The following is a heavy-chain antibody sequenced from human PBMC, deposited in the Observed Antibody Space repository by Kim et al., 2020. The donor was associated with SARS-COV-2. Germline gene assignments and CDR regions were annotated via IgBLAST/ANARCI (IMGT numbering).Heavy chain of an antibody. D-gene: IGHD2-8*01. CDR3: ARQFRFVGSVCFDY. V-gene: IGHV4-39*01. CDR2: IYYSGDT. CDR1: GGSISSSSYY. J-gene: IGHJ4*01. Sequence: SETLSLTCTVSGGSISSSSYYWGWIRQPPGKGLEWIGNIYYSGDTYYNPSLKSRVTMSVDTSKDQFSLKLSSVTAADTAVYYCARQFRFVGSVCFDYWG.